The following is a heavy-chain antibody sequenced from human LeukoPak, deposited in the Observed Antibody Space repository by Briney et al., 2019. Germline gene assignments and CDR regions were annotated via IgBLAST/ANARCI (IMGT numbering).Heavy chain of an antibody. CDR2: INPNSGGT. D-gene: IGHD6-13*01. Sequence: GASVKVSCKTSGYTFTGHYMHWVRQAPGQGLEWMGWINPNSGGTNYAEKFQGWLTMTRDTSISTLYMEMSRLRSDGTAVYYCAREYSSSWFDYWGQGTLVTVSS. J-gene: IGHJ4*02. CDR1: GYTFTGHY. V-gene: IGHV1-2*04. CDR3: AREYSSSWFDY.